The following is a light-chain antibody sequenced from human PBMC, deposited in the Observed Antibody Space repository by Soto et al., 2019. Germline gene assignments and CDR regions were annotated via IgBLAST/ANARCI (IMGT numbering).Light chain of an antibody. CDR3: SSYTSSSTVV. Sequence: QSALTQPAFVSGSPGQSITISCTGTSSDVGDYNFVSWYQQHPGKVPKLMIYDVTNRPSGVSNRFSGSKSGNTASLTISGLQAEDEADYYCSSYTSSSTVVFGTGTKVTVL. J-gene: IGLJ1*01. CDR2: DVT. CDR1: SSDVGDYNF. V-gene: IGLV2-14*01.